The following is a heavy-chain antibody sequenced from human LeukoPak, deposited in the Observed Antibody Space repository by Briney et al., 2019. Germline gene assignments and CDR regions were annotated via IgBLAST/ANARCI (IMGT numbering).Heavy chain of an antibody. CDR1: GFTFDDYA. J-gene: IGHJ4*02. D-gene: IGHD1-26*01. Sequence: GRSLRLSCAASGFTFDDYAMHWVRQAPGKGLEWVAFIRYDGSNKYYADSVKGRFTISRDNSKNTLYLQMNSLRAEDTAVYYCAKDQGGSYYVSFGSVVDYWDQGTLVTVSS. CDR2: IRYDGSNK. CDR3: AKDQGGSYYVSFGSVVDY. V-gene: IGHV3-30*02.